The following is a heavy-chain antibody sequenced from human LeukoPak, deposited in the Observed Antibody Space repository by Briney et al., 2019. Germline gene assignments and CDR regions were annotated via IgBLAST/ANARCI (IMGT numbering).Heavy chain of an antibody. CDR2: ISYTGTYI. D-gene: IGHD2-21*01. J-gene: IGHJ4*02. CDR3: ARDLSAYCGGDCWGY. V-gene: IGHV3-21*01. Sequence: GGSLRLSCAASAFSLNAYNMNWVRQAPGKGLEWVSSISYTGTYIYYADSVKGRFTISRDNAQNSLYLQMNSLRAEDTAVYYCARDLSAYCGGDCWGYWGQGTLVTVSS. CDR1: AFSLNAYN.